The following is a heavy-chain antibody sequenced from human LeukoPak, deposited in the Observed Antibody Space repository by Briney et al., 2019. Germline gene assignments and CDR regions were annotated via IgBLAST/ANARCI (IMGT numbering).Heavy chain of an antibody. V-gene: IGHV3-30*04. Sequence: PGRSLRLSCAASGFTFSNFAMRWVRQAPGKGLEWVSVISYDGSYKYYADSVKGRFTISRDNSKNTLYLQMNSLRPEDTAVYYCARDLHCSGGSCYSGLHYWGQGTLVTVSS. CDR3: ARDLHCSGGSCYSGLHY. D-gene: IGHD2-15*01. CDR2: ISYDGSYK. CDR1: GFTFSNFA. J-gene: IGHJ4*02.